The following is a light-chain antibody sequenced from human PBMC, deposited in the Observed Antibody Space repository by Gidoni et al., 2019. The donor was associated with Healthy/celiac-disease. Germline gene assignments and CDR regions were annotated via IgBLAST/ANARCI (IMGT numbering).Light chain of an antibody. CDR2: AAS. CDR1: QSVSSY. J-gene: IGKJ5*01. V-gene: IGKV3-11*01. Sequence: DIGLTQSPATLSLSPGERATLSCRASQSVSSYLAWYQQKPGQAPRLLIYAASNRATGIPARFSGSGSGTDFTLTISSLEPEDFAVYYCQQRSNWPITFGQGTRLEIK. CDR3: QQRSNWPIT.